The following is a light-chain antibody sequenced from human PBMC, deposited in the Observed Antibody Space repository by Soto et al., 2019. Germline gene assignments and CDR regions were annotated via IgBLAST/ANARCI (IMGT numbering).Light chain of an antibody. J-gene: IGKJ1*01. CDR3: QQYDSFSVT. Sequence: DIHMTQSPSTLSASLRYPFTITFRASQRISGWLAWHQQKPGKAPKLLIYDVSALKRGVPPRFSGSGSGTEFTLTISSLQPEDFATYYCQQYDSFSVTFGQGTKVDIK. V-gene: IGKV1-5*01. CDR2: DVS. CDR1: QRISGW.